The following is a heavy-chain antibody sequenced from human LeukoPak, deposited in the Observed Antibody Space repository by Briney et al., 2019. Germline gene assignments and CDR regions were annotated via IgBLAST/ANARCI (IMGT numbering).Heavy chain of an antibody. CDR3: AGGGDLTDYYGSGSLLFDY. D-gene: IGHD3-10*01. CDR1: GYTFTGYY. J-gene: IGHJ4*02. V-gene: IGHV1-2*04. CDR2: INPNSGGT. Sequence: ASVKVSCKASGYTFTGYYMHWVRQAPGQGLEWMGWINPNSGGTNYAQKFQGWVTMTRDTSISTAYMELSRLRSDDTAVYYCAGGGDLTDYYGSGSLLFDYWGQGTLVTVSS.